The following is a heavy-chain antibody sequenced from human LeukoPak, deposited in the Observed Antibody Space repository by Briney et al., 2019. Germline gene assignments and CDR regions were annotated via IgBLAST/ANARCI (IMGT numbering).Heavy chain of an antibody. D-gene: IGHD6-19*01. CDR2: IIPIFGTV. Sequence: GASVKVSCKASGVTFSNYAISWGRDAPGQGLEWMGGIIPIFGTVNYAQNLQGRVTITADESKSRAYMELSILRFEDTAVFYCARVDRYSSWLNYLHYWRQGTLVSVSS. CDR3: ARVDRYSSWLNYLHY. J-gene: IGHJ4*02. V-gene: IGHV1-69*13. CDR1: GVTFSNYA.